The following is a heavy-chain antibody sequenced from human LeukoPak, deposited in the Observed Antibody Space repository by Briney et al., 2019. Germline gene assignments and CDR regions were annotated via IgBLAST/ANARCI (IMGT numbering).Heavy chain of an antibody. Sequence: SETLSLTCTVSGGSISSYYWSWIRQPPGKGLEWIGYIHYSGSTSYNPSLKSRVTMSVDTSNNQFSLKVSSVTAADTAVYYCARGGNSWHADYWGQGTLVTVSS. J-gene: IGHJ4*02. CDR1: GGSISSYY. CDR3: ARGGNSWHADY. V-gene: IGHV4-59*01. CDR2: IHYSGST. D-gene: IGHD6-13*01.